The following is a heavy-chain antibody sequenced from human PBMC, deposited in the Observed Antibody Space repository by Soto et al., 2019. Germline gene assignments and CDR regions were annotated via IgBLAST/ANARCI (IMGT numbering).Heavy chain of an antibody. Sequence: QVQLQESGPGLVKPSQTLSLTCTVSGGSISSGGYYWSWIRQHPGKGLEWIGYIYYSGSTYYNPSPKSRVTISVDTSKNQFSLKLSSVTAADTAVYYRARDLRGGSYGMDVWGQGTTVTVSS. CDR1: GGSISSGGYY. J-gene: IGHJ6*02. CDR3: ARDLRGGSYGMDV. D-gene: IGHD3-10*01. V-gene: IGHV4-31*03. CDR2: IYYSGST.